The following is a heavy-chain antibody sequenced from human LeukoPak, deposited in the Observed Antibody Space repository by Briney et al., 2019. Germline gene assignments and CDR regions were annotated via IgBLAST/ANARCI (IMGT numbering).Heavy chain of an antibody. CDR3: VRGGPNRSGWTLDY. J-gene: IGHJ4*02. V-gene: IGHV1-2*04. D-gene: IGHD6-19*01. CDR1: GYTFTGYY. Sequence: ASVKVSCKASGYTFTGYYMHWVRQAPGQGLEWMGWINPNSGGTNYAQKFQGWVSMTRDTSISTAYMELSSLRPEDTAVFFCVRGGPNRSGWTLDYWGQGTLVTVSS. CDR2: INPNSGGT.